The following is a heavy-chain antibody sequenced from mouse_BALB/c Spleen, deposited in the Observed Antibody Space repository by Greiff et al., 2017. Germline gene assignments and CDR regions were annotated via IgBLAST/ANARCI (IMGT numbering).Heavy chain of an antibody. Sequence: QVHVKQSGPGLVAPSQSLSITCTVSGFSLTGYGVNWVRQPPGKGLEWLGMIWGDGSTDYNSALKSRLSISKDNSKSQVFLKMNSLQTDDTARYYCARVYGNYVPFMDYWGQGTSVTGSS. V-gene: IGHV2-6-7*01. CDR3: ARVYGNYVPFMDY. D-gene: IGHD2-1*01. CDR2: IWGDGST. J-gene: IGHJ4*01. CDR1: GFSLTGYG.